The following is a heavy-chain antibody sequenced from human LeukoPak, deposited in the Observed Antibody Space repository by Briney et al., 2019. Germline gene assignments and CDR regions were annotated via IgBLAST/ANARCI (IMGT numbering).Heavy chain of an antibody. CDR2: IYPRDGST. D-gene: IGHD3-22*01. Sequence: ASVKVSCKASGYTFTSNYIHWVRQAPGQGLEWMGMIYPRDGSTSYAQKFQGRVTVTRDTSTSTVHMELSGLRSEDTAVYYCARESDADYYDSSGYLDYWGQGTLVTVSS. J-gene: IGHJ4*02. V-gene: IGHV1-46*01. CDR3: ARESDADYYDSSGYLDY. CDR1: GYTFTSNY.